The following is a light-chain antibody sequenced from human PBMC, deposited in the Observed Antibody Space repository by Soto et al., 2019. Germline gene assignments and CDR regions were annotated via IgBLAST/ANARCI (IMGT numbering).Light chain of an antibody. V-gene: IGKV1-5*03. CDR1: QSISSW. CDR2: KAS. Sequence: DIQMTQSPSILSVSVGDRVTITCRASQSISSWLAWYQQKPGKAPNLLIHKASHLESGVPSRFSGSGSGTEFTLTISSLQPGDFATYYCQHYNTYPWTFGQGTKVDIK. J-gene: IGKJ1*01. CDR3: QHYNTYPWT.